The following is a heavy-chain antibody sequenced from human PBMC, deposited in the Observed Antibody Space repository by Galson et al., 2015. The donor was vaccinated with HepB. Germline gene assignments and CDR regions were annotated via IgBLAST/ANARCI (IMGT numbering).Heavy chain of an antibody. CDR2: IYTSGST. D-gene: IGHD7-27*01. CDR1: GGSISSGTYY. CDR3: ARGGAGDRGYYYYYMDV. Sequence: TLSLTCTVSGGSISSGTYYWSWIRQPAGKGLEWIGRIYTSGSTNYNPSLKSRVTMSIDTSKNQFSLKLSSVTAADTAVYYCARGGAGDRGYYYYYMDVWGKGTTVTVSS. J-gene: IGHJ6*03. V-gene: IGHV4-61*02.